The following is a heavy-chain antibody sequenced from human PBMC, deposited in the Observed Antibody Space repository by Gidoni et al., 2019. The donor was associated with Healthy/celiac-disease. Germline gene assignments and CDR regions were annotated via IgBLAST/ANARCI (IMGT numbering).Heavy chain of an antibody. J-gene: IGHJ4*02. CDR1: GFTFSSYG. V-gene: IGHV3-33*01. D-gene: IGHD3-22*01. CDR3: ARDGHFDYDSSGYPAIVY. Sequence: QVQLVESGGGVVQPGRSLRLSCAASGFTFSSYGMHWVRQAPGKGLEWVAVIWYDGSNKYYADSVKGRFTISRDNSKNTLYLQMNSLRAEDTAVYYCARDGHFDYDSSGYPAIVYWGQGTLVTVSS. CDR2: IWYDGSNK.